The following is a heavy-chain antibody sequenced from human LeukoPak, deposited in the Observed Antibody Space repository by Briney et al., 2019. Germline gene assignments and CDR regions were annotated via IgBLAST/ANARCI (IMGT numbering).Heavy chain of an antibody. CDR1: VVSISNYY. V-gene: IGHV4-59*01. CDR3: ARHWDYYDSSGSLDY. CDR2: IYYSGST. J-gene: IGHJ4*02. Sequence: SETLSLTCTVSVVSISNYYWSWIRQPPGKGLEWIGDIYYSGSTNYNPSLKSRVTISVDTSKNQFSLKLSSVTAADTAVYYCARHWDYYDSSGSLDYWGQGTLVTVPS. D-gene: IGHD3-22*01.